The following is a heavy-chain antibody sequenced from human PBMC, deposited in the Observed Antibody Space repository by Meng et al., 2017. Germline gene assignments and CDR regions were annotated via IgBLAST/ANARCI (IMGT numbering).Heavy chain of an antibody. CDR1: GYTFTSYG. Sequence: QVPLGQSGAEVKKPGASVKVSCKASGYTFTSYGISWVRQAPGQGLEWMGWISAYNGNTNYAQKLQGRVTMTTDTSTSTAYMELRSLRSDDTAVYYCARVRVYCSGGSCYRGMYFQHWGQGTLVTVSS. J-gene: IGHJ1*01. CDR3: ARVRVYCSGGSCYRGMYFQH. CDR2: ISAYNGNT. D-gene: IGHD2-15*01. V-gene: IGHV1-18*01.